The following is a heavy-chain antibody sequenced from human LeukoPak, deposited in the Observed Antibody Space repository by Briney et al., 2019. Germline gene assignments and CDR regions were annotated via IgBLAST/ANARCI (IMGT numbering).Heavy chain of an antibody. J-gene: IGHJ5*02. Sequence: ASVKVSCKVSGYTLTELSMHWVRQAPGQGLEWMGWINPNSGGTNYAQKFQGRVTMTRDTSISTAYMELSRLRSDDTAVYYCARDLVNRKGATSWDDWFDPWGQGTLVTVSS. D-gene: IGHD1-26*01. CDR1: GYTLTELS. CDR3: ARDLVNRKGATSWDDWFDP. V-gene: IGHV1-2*02. CDR2: INPNSGGT.